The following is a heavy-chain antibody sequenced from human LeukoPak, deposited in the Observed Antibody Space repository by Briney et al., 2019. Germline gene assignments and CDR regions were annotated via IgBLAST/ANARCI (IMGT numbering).Heavy chain of an antibody. V-gene: IGHV4-59*01. CDR3: ARDGSSSWYYFDY. J-gene: IGHJ4*02. Sequence: SETLSLTCTVSGGSINNYHWSWIRQPPGTGLEWIGYIYYSGSINYNPSLKSRVTISVDTSKNQFSLKLSSVTAADTAVYYCARDGSSSWYYFDYWGQGTLVTVSS. CDR1: GGSINNYH. CDR2: IYYSGSI. D-gene: IGHD6-13*01.